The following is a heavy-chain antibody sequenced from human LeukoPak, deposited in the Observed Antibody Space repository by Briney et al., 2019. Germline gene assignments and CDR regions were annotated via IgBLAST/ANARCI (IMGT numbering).Heavy chain of an antibody. CDR1: GGSLSSYY. CDR2: ISYSGST. CDR3: ARSGDYYDSSGYFSWTFDI. Sequence: PSETLSLTCTVSGGSLSSYYWSWIRQPPGKGLEWIGYISYSGSTNYNPSLRSRVTISVDTSKNQFSLKLSSVTAADTAVYYCARSGDYYDSSGYFSWTFDIWGQGTMVTVSS. J-gene: IGHJ3*02. D-gene: IGHD3-22*01. V-gene: IGHV4-59*01.